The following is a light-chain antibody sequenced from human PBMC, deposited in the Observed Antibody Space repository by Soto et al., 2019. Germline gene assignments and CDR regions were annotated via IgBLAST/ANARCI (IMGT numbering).Light chain of an antibody. Sequence: EIVMTQSPATLSVSPGERATLSCRASQSVSSNLAWYQQKPGQAPRLLIYGASIRATGIPARFSGSGSGTEFTLTISSLQSEDFAVYYCQQYNNWPPEWTFGQGTKVDIK. J-gene: IGKJ1*01. V-gene: IGKV3D-15*01. CDR2: GAS. CDR3: QQYNNWPPEWT. CDR1: QSVSSN.